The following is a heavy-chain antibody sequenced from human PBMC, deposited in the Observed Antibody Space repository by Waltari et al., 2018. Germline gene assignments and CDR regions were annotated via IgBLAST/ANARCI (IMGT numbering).Heavy chain of an antibody. Sequence: QVNLVQSGAEVKKPGASVKVSRKVLGPPLTELPIHWVRQAPGKGLEWMGGLHSDDGETLYAQHFQGRVTLTEDTSTDTAYMALTGLLSEDTAVYYCATTRFSSWYAPLDFWGQGTLITVSS. J-gene: IGHJ4*02. V-gene: IGHV1-24*01. CDR1: GPPLTELP. D-gene: IGHD6-13*01. CDR3: ATTRFSSWYAPLDF. CDR2: LHSDDGET.